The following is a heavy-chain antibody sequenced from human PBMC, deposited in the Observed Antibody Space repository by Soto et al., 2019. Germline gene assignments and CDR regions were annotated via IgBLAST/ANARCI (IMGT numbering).Heavy chain of an antibody. CDR2: ISLYSDGT. V-gene: IGHV1-18*01. Sequence: SVKVSCKASGYTFSNYGITCVRQAPGQPLEWLGWISLYSDGTNYAQKFQGRVSMTTDTSTTTAYMELRSLRSDDTAVYYCARVVPGAEAWFGPWGQGTLVTVSS. CDR1: GYTFSNYG. CDR3: ARVVPGAEAWFGP. J-gene: IGHJ5*02. D-gene: IGHD2-2*01.